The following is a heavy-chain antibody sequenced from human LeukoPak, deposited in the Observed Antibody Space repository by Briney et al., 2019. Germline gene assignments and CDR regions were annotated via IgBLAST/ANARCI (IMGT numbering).Heavy chain of an antibody. CDR1: GFTFSSYA. J-gene: IGHJ4*02. V-gene: IGHV3-23*01. CDR3: AKGRTGYSYGGGVFDY. D-gene: IGHD5-18*01. Sequence: GGSLRLSCAASGFTFSSYAMSWVRQAPGKGLEWVSAISGSGGSTYYADSVKGRFTISRDNSKNTLYLQMNSLRAEDTAVYYCAKGRTGYSYGGGVFDYWGQGTLVTVSS. CDR2: ISGSGGST.